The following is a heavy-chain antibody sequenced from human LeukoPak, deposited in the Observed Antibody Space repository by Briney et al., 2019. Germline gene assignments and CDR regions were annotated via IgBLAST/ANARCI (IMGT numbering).Heavy chain of an antibody. V-gene: IGHV4-59*01. J-gene: IGHJ4*02. D-gene: IGHD4-17*01. CDR3: AGDYGDYYFDY. CDR1: GGSISSYY. Sequence: SETLSLTCTVSGGSISSYYWSWIRQPPGKGLEWIGYFYYSGSTNYNPSLKSRVTISVDTSKNQFSLKLSSVTAADTAVYFCAGDYGDYYFDYWGQGTLVTVSS. CDR2: FYYSGST.